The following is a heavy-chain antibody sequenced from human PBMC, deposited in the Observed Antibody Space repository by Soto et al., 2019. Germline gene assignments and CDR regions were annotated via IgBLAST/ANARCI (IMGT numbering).Heavy chain of an antibody. D-gene: IGHD2-15*01. V-gene: IGHV3-30-3*01. Sequence: PGGSLRLSCAASGFTFSSYAMHWVRQAPGKGLEWVAVISYDGSNKYYAVSLKGRFTISRDNSKNTLYLQMNSLRAEDTAVYYCSRAGDTVLVVVAIPPGYFDLWGRGTLVTVSS. J-gene: IGHJ2*01. CDR1: GFTFSSYA. CDR2: ISYDGSNK. CDR3: SRAGDTVLVVVAIPPGYFDL.